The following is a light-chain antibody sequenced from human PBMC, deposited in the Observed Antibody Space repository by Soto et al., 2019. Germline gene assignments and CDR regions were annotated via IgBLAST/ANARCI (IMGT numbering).Light chain of an antibody. CDR1: QTISTY. V-gene: IGKV1-39*01. J-gene: IGKJ1*01. CDR3: QQTYNTPLT. Sequence: IPMTQSPSSLAASVGDRITITCRASQTISTYVNWYRQKSGAAPELLLYDASTLQSGVPSRFNGGASGTDITLTISSLQLEDFATYYCQQTYNTPLTFGQGTKVEIK. CDR2: DAS.